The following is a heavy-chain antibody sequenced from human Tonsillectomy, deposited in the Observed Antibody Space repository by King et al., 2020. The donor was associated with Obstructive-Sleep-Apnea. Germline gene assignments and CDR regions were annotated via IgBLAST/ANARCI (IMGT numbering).Heavy chain of an antibody. D-gene: IGHD2/OR15-2a*01. CDR3: ARLSRDWYFDL. CDR1: GGSFSGYY. J-gene: IGHJ2*01. V-gene: IGHV4-34*01. Sequence: VQLQQWGAGLLKPSETLSLTCAVYGGSFSGYYWTWIRQPPGKGLEWIGEINHSGSTIYNPPLKSRVTISVDTSKNQFSLKLSSVTAADTAVYYCARLSRDWYFDLWGRGTLVTVSS. CDR2: INHSGST.